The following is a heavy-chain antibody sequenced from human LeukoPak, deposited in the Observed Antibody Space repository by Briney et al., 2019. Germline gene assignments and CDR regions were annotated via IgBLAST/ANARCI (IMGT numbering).Heavy chain of an antibody. Sequence: SETLSLTCAVYGGSLSGYYWSWIRQPPGKGLEWIGEINHSGSTNYNPSLKSRVTISVDTSKNQSSLKLSSVTAADTAVYYCARRGRIAVAAWGQGTLVTVSS. CDR2: INHSGST. D-gene: IGHD6-19*01. J-gene: IGHJ4*02. CDR3: ARRGRIAVAA. CDR1: GGSLSGYY. V-gene: IGHV4-34*01.